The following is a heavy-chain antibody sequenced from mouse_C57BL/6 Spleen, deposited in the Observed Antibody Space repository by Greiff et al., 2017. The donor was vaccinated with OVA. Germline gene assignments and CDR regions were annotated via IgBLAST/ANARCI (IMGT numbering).Heavy chain of an antibody. CDR2: IHPNSGST. Sequence: QVQLKQPGAELVKPGASVKLSCKASGYTFTSYWMHWVKQRPGQGLEWIGMIHPNSGSTNYNEKFKSKATLTVDKSSRTAYMQLSSLTSEDTAVYYCARGAFYAMDYWGQGTSVTVSS. V-gene: IGHV1-64*01. CDR3: ARGAFYAMDY. J-gene: IGHJ4*01. CDR1: GYTFTSYW.